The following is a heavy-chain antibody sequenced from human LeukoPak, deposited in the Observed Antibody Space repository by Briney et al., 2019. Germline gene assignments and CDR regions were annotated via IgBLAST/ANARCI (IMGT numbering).Heavy chain of an antibody. CDR1: RFTFSNYG. CDR3: ARVPNWFDP. V-gene: IGHV3-33*01. J-gene: IGHJ5*02. CDR2: IWYDGSNK. Sequence: GGSLRLSCAASRFTFSNYGMHWVRQAPGKGLEWVAVIWYDGSNKYYADSVEGRFTISRDNSKNTLYLQMNSLRAEDTAVYYCARVPNWFDPWGQGTLVTVPT.